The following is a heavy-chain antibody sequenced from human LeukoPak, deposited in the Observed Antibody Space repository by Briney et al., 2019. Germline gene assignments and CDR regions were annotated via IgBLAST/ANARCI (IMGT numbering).Heavy chain of an antibody. V-gene: IGHV1-2*02. CDR2: INPNSGGT. Sequence: GSSVKVSCKASGYTFTGYYMHLVRQAPGQGLEWMGWINPNSGGTNYAQKFQGRVTMTRDTSISTAYMELSRLRSDDTAVYYCARDFGDIVVVPAAMSYWGQGTLVTVSS. CDR3: ARDFGDIVVVPAAMSY. CDR1: GYTFTGYY. J-gene: IGHJ4*02. D-gene: IGHD2-2*01.